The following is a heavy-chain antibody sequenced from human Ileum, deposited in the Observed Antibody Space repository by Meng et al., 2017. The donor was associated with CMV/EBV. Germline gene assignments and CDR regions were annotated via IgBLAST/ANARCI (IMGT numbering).Heavy chain of an antibody. CDR1: GGSLTSYY. Sequence: QESGQRLLQPSETLSLTCTVTGGSLTSYYWTWIRQPAGKGLEWIGRIHPTGTTDDNPSLRSRVSMSLDKSKNQFSLKLTSVTAADTAVYYCARAAARGVPVDLWGQGTLVTVSS. J-gene: IGHJ5*02. V-gene: IGHV4-4*07. CDR2: IHPTGTT. D-gene: IGHD3-10*01. CDR3: ARAAARGVPVDL.